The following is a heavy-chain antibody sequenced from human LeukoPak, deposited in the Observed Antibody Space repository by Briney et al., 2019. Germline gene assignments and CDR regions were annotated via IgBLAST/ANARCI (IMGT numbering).Heavy chain of an antibody. D-gene: IGHD3-3*01. J-gene: IGHJ4*02. V-gene: IGHV1-2*02. Sequence: ASVKVSCKASGYTFTGYYMHWVRQAPGQGLEWMGWINPNSGGTNYAQKFQGRVTMTRDTSISTAYMELSRLRSDDTAVYYCAGTYYDFWSGYYTLDYWGQGTLVTISS. CDR1: GYTFTGYY. CDR3: AGTYYDFWSGYYTLDY. CDR2: INPNSGGT.